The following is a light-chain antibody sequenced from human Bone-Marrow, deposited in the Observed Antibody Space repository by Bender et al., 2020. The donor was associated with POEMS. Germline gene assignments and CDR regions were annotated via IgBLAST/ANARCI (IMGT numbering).Light chain of an antibody. CDR2: DDS. CDR1: NIGSKG. J-gene: IGLJ1*01. Sequence: SNVLTQPPSVSVAPGQTASITCGEKNIGSKGVHWYQQKPGQAPVLVICDDSDRPSGIPERFSGSNSGNTATLTISRVEVGDEADYYCQVWDTSSDHPGVFGTGTRVAVL. CDR3: QVWDTSSDHPGV. V-gene: IGLV3-21*02.